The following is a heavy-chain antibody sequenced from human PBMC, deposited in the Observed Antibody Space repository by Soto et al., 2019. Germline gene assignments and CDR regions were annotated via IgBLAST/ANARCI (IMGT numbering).Heavy chain of an antibody. V-gene: IGHV4-39*01. Sequence: QLQLQESGPGLVKPSETLSLTCTVSGGSISSSSYYWGWIRQPPGKGLEWIGSIYYSGSTYYNPSLKSRVTISVDTSKNQFSLKLSSVTAADTAVYYCARLRDELSSSWYMGLDYWGQGTLVTVSS. D-gene: IGHD6-13*01. CDR1: GGSISSSSYY. CDR2: IYYSGST. CDR3: ARLRDELSSSWYMGLDY. J-gene: IGHJ4*02.